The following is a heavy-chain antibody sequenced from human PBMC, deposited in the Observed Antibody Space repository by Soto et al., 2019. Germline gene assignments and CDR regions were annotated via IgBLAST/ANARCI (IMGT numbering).Heavy chain of an antibody. CDR3: AVIGVIAATHWFDP. CDR2: ISSSSTYI. J-gene: IGHJ5*02. V-gene: IGHV3-21*01. CDR1: GFTFGSYS. Sequence: EVQLVESGGGLVKPGGSLRLSCAASGFTFGSYSMNWVRQAPGKGLEWVSSISSSSTYIYYADSVKGRFTISRDNAKNSLYLQMNSLRAEDTSLYYCAVIGVIAATHWFDPWCQRTLVTVSS. D-gene: IGHD2-15*01.